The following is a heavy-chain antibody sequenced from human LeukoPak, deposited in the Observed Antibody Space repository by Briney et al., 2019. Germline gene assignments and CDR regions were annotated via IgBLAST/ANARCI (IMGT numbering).Heavy chain of an antibody. J-gene: IGHJ6*02. D-gene: IGHD2-2*01. Sequence: GASVKVSCKASGGTFSSYAISWVRQAPGQGLEWMGRIIPILGIANYAQKFQGRVTITADKSTSTAYMELSSLRSEDTAVYYCARGRYCSNINCYSYYYYSTMDVWGQGTTVTVSS. CDR3: ARGRYCSNINCYSYYYYSTMDV. CDR2: IIPILGIA. V-gene: IGHV1-69*04. CDR1: GGTFSSYA.